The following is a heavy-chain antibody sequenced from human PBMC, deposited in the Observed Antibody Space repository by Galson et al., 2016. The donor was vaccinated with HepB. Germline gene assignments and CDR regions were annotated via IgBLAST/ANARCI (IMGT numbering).Heavy chain of an antibody. CDR1: GFTLSSYS. D-gene: IGHD6-13*01. V-gene: IGHV3-48*04. CDR3: AREGTGSSSFIYYYYGMDV. Sequence: SLRLSCAASGFTLSSYSMNWVRQTPGKGLEWVSYITSRSTAIYYAASVKGRFTISRDNARNSLYLQMNSLRAEDTAVYYRAREGTGSSSFIYYYYGMDVWGQGTTVTVSS. CDR2: ITSRSTAI. J-gene: IGHJ6*02.